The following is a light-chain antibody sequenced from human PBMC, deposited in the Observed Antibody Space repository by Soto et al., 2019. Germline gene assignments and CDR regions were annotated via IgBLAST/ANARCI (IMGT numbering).Light chain of an antibody. CDR1: QDIGIY. J-gene: IGKJ1*01. Sequence: IQLTQSPSSLSASVVDRVTITCRASQDIGIYLAWYQQKPGKAPNLLIYAASSLQRGVPSRFSGSGSGTDFTLTIRSLQPEDFATYHCQQHSSYPVTFGQGTKVDIK. CDR2: AAS. CDR3: QQHSSYPVT. V-gene: IGKV1-9*01.